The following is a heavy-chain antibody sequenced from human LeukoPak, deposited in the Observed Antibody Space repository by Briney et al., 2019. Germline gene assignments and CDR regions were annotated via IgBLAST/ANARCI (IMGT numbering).Heavy chain of an antibody. CDR1: GGTFSSYA. D-gene: IGHD1-26*01. Sequence: GASVKVSCKASGGTFSSYAISWVRQAPGQGLEWMGGIIPIFGTANYAQKFQGRVTITADESTSTAYMELSSLRSEDTAVYYCARDYGQWELGVASGPLFHYFDYWGQGTLVTVSS. V-gene: IGHV1-69*13. CDR2: IIPIFGTA. J-gene: IGHJ4*02. CDR3: ARDYGQWELGVASGPLFHYFDY.